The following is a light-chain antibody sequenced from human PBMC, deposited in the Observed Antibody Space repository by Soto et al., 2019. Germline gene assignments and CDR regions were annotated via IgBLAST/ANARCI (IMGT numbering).Light chain of an antibody. CDR1: STDVGAYNY. Sequence: SVLAQPASVSGSPGQSITISGTGTSTDVGAYNYVAWYQQHPGKAPKLIIYEVTNRPSGVSYRFSASKSGNTASLTISGLHSEDEADYYCISYTGKSASYVFGTGTKVTV. CDR2: EVT. J-gene: IGLJ1*01. CDR3: ISYTGKSASYV. V-gene: IGLV2-14*01.